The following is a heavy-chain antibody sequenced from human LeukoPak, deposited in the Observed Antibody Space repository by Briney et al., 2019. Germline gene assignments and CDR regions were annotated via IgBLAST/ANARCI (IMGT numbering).Heavy chain of an antibody. CDR1: GFTFSSYA. V-gene: IGHV3-23*01. CDR3: AKDYEEPIALDAFDI. Sequence: SGGSLRLSCAASGFTFSSYAMSWVRQAPGKGLEWVSAISGSGGSTYYADSVKGRFTISRDNSKNTLYLQMNSLRAEDTAVYYCAKDYEEPIALDAFDIWGQGTMVTVSS. J-gene: IGHJ3*02. CDR2: ISGSGGST. D-gene: IGHD3-3*01.